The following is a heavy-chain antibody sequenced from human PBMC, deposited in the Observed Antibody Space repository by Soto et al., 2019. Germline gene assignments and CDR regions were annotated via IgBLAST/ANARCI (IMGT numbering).Heavy chain of an antibody. D-gene: IGHD7-27*01. CDR1: GGSFSSYA. CDR2: IIPIFGTA. CDR3: ARDPVHAGDAAHWYFDL. V-gene: IGHV1-69*01. J-gene: IGHJ2*01. Sequence: QVQLVQSGAEVKKPGSSVKVSCKASGGSFSSYAISWVRQAPGQGLEWMGGIIPIFGTANYAQKFQGRVTITADESTSTAYMELRRLRAEDTAVSYCARDPVHAGDAAHWYFDLWGLGSLVTVSS.